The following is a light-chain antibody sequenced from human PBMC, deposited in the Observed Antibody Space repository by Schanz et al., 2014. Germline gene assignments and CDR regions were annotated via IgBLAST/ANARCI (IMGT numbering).Light chain of an antibody. J-gene: IGLJ1*01. Sequence: QSALTQPASVSGSPGQSITISCTGTSSDVGNYNLVSWYQQHPGKAPKLMIYEGSRRPSGVSNRFSGSKSGNTASLTISGLQADDEADYYCSSYTSTSTQVFGTGTKVTVL. V-gene: IGLV2-14*02. CDR2: EGS. CDR3: SSYTSTSTQV. CDR1: SSDVGNYNL.